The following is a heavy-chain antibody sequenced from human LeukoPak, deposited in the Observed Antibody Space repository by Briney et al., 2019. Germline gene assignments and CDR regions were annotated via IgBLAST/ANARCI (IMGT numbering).Heavy chain of an antibody. CDR2: INPSGGST. Sequence: ASVKVSCKASGYTFTSYYMHWVRQAPGQGLEWMGIINPSGGSTSYAQKFQGRVTMTTDTSTSTAYMELRSLRSDDTAVYYCARSITMVRGVIIDAFDIWGQGTMVTVSS. CDR1: GYTFTSYY. V-gene: IGHV1-46*01. CDR3: ARSITMVRGVIIDAFDI. J-gene: IGHJ3*02. D-gene: IGHD3-10*01.